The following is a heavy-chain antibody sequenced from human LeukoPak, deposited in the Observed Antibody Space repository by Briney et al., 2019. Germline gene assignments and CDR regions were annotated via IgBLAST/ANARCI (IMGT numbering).Heavy chain of an antibody. V-gene: IGHV4-4*07. CDR2: IYTSGST. J-gene: IGHJ6*03. CDR3: ARAYADYELLYYYYYMDV. Sequence: SETLSLTCTVSGGSISSYYWSWIRQPAGKGLEWIGRIYTSGSTNYNPSLKSRVTMSVDTSKNQFSLKLSSVTAADTAVYYCARAYADYELLYYYYYMDVWGKGTTVTVSS. D-gene: IGHD4-17*01. CDR1: GGSISSYY.